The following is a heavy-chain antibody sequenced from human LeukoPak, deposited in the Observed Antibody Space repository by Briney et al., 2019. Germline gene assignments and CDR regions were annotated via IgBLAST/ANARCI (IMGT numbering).Heavy chain of an antibody. CDR1: GGSISSYY. V-gene: IGHV4-59*01. J-gene: IGHJ4*02. CDR2: IYYSGST. Sequence: SETLSLTCTVSGGSISSYYWSWIRQPPGKGLEWIGYIYYSGSTNYNPSLKSRVTISVDTSKNQFSLKLSSVTAADTAVYYCARDAHEGYFDYWGQGTLVTVSS. CDR3: ARDAHEGYFDY.